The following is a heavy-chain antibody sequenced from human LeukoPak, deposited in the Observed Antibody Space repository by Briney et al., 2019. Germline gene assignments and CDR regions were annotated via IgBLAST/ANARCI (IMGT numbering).Heavy chain of an antibody. CDR1: GFTFSTYA. CDR2: ISGSGGST. D-gene: IGHD1-26*01. J-gene: IGHJ4*02. V-gene: IGHV3-23*01. Sequence: GGSLRLSCAASGFTFSTYAMSWVRQAPGKGLEWVSAISGSGGSTYYADSVKGRFTISRDNSKNTLYLQMNSLRAEDTAVYYCANLLGRVGATMIRFDYWGQGTLVTVSS. CDR3: ANLLGRVGATMIRFDY.